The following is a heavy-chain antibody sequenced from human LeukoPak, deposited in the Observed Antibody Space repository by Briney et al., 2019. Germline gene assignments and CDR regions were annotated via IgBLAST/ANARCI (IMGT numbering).Heavy chain of an antibody. J-gene: IGHJ4*02. V-gene: IGHV3-23*01. CDR3: AKGNRASSWYYFDY. Sequence: GGSLRLSCAASGFTFSSYAMSWVRQAPGKGLEWVSAISGSGGSTYYADSVKGRFTISRGNSKNTLYLQMNSLRAEDTAVYYCAKGNRASSWYYFDYWGQGTLVTVSS. D-gene: IGHD6-13*01. CDR2: ISGSGGST. CDR1: GFTFSSYA.